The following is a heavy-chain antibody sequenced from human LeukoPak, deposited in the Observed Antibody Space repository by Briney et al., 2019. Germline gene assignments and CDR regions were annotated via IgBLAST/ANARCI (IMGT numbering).Heavy chain of an antibody. V-gene: IGHV3-33*01. CDR1: GFTFSSYG. J-gene: IGHJ4*02. CDR3: ARDKTTGVDY. D-gene: IGHD7-27*01. Sequence: GGSLRLSCAASGFTFSSYGMHWGRPAPGKGLEWVAVIWYDGSNKYYADSVKGRFTISRDNSKNTLYLQMNSLRAEDTAVYYCARDKTTGVDYWGQGTLVTVSS. CDR2: IWYDGSNK.